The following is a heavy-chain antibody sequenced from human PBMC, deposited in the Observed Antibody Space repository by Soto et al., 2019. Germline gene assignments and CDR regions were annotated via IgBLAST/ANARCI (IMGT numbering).Heavy chain of an antibody. Sequence: QVQLVESGGGVVQPGRSLRLSCAASGFTFSSYAMHWVRQAPGKGLEWVAVISYDGSNKYYADSVKGRFTISRDNSKNTLYLQMNSLRAEDTAVYYCARSSGSYWDYWGQGTLVTVSS. CDR3: ARSSGSYWDY. V-gene: IGHV3-30-3*01. CDR1: GFTFSSYA. J-gene: IGHJ4*02. CDR2: ISYDGSNK. D-gene: IGHD1-26*01.